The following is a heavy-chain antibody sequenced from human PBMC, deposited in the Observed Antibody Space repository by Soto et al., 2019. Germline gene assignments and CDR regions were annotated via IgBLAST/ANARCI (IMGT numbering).Heavy chain of an antibody. V-gene: IGHV3-11*01. CDR1: GFTFSDYY. Sequence: QVQLVESGGGLVQPGGSLRLSCATSGFTFSDYYMSWIRQAPGKGLEWVSYISEAGDTLYYADSVKGRITVSRDNAKKTLFLHLHSLRNEDTAVYYCVREGSGWSRGYWGQGTRVIVSS. D-gene: IGHD6-19*01. CDR3: VREGSGWSRGY. J-gene: IGHJ4*02. CDR2: ISEAGDTL.